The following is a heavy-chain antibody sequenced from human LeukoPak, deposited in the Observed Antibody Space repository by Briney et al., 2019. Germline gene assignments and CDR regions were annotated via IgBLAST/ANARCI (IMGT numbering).Heavy chain of an antibody. CDR2: ISGYNGNT. J-gene: IGHJ4*02. CDR1: GYTFTSYG. CDR3: ARDNSSSTREN. V-gene: IGHV1-18*01. Sequence: ASVKVSCKASGYTFTSYGISWVRQAPGQGLEWMGWISGYNGNTNYAQKFRGRVIMTTDTSTSTVYMELRSLRSDDTAVYYCARDNSSSTRENWGQGTQVTVSS. D-gene: IGHD6-13*01.